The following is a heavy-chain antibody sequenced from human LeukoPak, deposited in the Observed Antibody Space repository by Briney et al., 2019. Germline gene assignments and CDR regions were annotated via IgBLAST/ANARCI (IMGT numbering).Heavy chain of an antibody. CDR1: GFNFSGSN. CDR2: IGSKANTYAT. J-gene: IGHJ5*02. CDR3: TRRPDSGGLGFDP. Sequence: PGGSLRLSCAASGFNFSGSNLHWVRQASGQGLEWVGRIGSKANTYATAFAASVKGRFTISRDDSKNTAYLQMNDLKTEDTAVYYCTRRPDSGGLGFDPWGQGTLVTVSS. D-gene: IGHD1-26*01. V-gene: IGHV3-73*01.